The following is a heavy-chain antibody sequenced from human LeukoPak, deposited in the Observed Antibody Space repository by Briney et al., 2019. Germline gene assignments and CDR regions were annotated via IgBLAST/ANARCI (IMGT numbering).Heavy chain of an antibody. CDR1: GFTFSSYA. D-gene: IGHD6-19*01. CDR3: ARSKAGTLSWDV. J-gene: IGHJ6*02. CDR2: ISGSGDST. Sequence: GGSLRLSCAASGFTFSSYAMTWVRQAPGKGLEWVSAISGSGDSTYYADFVKGRFTISRDNSKNTLYLQMNSLRAEDTAVYYCARSKAGTLSWDVWGQGTTVTVSS. V-gene: IGHV3-23*01.